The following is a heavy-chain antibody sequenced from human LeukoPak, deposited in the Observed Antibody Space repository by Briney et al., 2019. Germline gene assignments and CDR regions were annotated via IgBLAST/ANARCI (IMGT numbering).Heavy chain of an antibody. J-gene: IGHJ4*02. V-gene: IGHV3-74*01. CDR3: VRDLELVYYDSSAYEY. CDR2: INNDGSST. CDR1: GFTFSAYW. D-gene: IGHD3-22*01. Sequence: QPGGSLRLSCAASGFTFSAYWMHWVRQAPGKGLEWVSRINNDGSSTTYADSVKGRFTISRDNAKNTLFLQMNSLRVEDTAVYYCVRDLELVYYDSSAYEYWGQGNLVTVSS.